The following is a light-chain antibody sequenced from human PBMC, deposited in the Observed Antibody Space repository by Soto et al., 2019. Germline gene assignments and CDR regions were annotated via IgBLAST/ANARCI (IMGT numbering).Light chain of an antibody. J-gene: IGKJ5*01. CDR3: QQRNMWPPIT. CDR2: DAS. CDR1: QSVRTY. V-gene: IGKV3-11*01. Sequence: EIVLTQSPGTLSLSPGERATLSCRASQSVRTYLAWYQVKPGQAPRLLIYDASSRASGVPARFSGSGSGTDFTLTISSLEPEDFAVYYCQQRNMWPPITFGQGTRLEIK.